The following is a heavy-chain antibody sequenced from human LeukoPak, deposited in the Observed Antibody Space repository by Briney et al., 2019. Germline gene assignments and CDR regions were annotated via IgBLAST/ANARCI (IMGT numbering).Heavy chain of an antibody. CDR2: ISSSGSTI. D-gene: IGHD5-12*01. V-gene: IGHV3-11*01. CDR3: ARDGLGRGYDPLDY. J-gene: IGHJ4*01. Sequence: GGALRLSCAASGVTFSDYYMSWVGEAPGKGVEGGSYISSSGSTIYYADSVKGGLTISRENAKNSLYLQMNSVRAEETGVCYCARDGLGRGYDPLDYWGPGTLVTVSS. CDR1: GVTFSDYY.